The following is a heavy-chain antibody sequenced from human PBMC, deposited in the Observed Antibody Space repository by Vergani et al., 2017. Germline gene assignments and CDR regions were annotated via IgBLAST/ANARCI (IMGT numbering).Heavy chain of an antibody. J-gene: IGHJ5*02. Sequence: HVQLQESGPGLVKPSQTLSLTCTVSGGSISSGDYYWSWIRQPPGKGLEWIGYIYYSGSTYYNPALKSRVTISVDTSKNQFSLKLISVTGADTAVYYCARVFSHGSGDNWFDPWGQGTVVTVSS. CDR2: IYYSGST. CDR1: GGSISSGDYY. CDR3: ARVFSHGSGDNWFDP. D-gene: IGHD3-10*01. V-gene: IGHV4-30-4*08.